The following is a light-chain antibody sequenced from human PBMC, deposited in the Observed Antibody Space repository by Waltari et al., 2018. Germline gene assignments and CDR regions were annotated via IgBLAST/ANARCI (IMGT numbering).Light chain of an antibody. CDR1: QGISNY. CDR3: QKYNSDPST. V-gene: IGKV1-27*01. CDR2: AAS. J-gene: IGKJ5*01. Sequence: DIQMTPSPSSLSASVGDRVTITCRASQGISNYLAWYQPKPANVPRLLIYAASTLQSGVPSRFSGSEAGTEFTLTISSQQPEDVATYYCQKYNSDPSTFGQGTRLEIK.